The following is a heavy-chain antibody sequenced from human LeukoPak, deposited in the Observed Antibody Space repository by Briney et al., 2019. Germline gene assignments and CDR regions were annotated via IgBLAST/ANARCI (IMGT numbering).Heavy chain of an antibody. CDR2: IYPGDSDT. J-gene: IGHJ3*02. D-gene: IGHD6-19*01. V-gene: IGHV5-51*01. CDR1: GYSFTSYW. CDR3: ARQEAGIRPIFDAFDI. Sequence: GESLKISCKGSGYSFTSYWIGWVRQMPGKGLEWMGIIYPGDSDTRYSPSFQGQVTISADKSISTAYLQWSSLKASDTAMYYCARQEAGIRPIFDAFDIWGQGTMVTVSS.